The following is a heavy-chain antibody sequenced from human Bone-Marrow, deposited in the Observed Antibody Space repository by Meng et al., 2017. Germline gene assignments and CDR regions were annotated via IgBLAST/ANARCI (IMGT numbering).Heavy chain of an antibody. J-gene: IGHJ4*02. CDR2: INHSGST. D-gene: IGHD3-10*01. CDR3: ARGLWFGEVYRDY. CDR1: GGSFSGYY. V-gene: IGHV4-34*01. Sequence: SETLSLTCAVYGGSFSGYYWSWIRQPPGKGLEWIGEINHSGSTNYNPSLKSRVTISVDTSKNQFSLKLSSVTAADTAVYYCARGLWFGEVYRDYWGQGTLVTVSS.